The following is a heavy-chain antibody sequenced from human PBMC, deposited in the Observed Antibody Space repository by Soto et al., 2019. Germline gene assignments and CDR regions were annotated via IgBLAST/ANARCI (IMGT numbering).Heavy chain of an antibody. D-gene: IGHD1-1*01. CDR3: ARGRTGSLIGLHLV. J-gene: IGHJ1*01. CDR2: VSTKSGNT. Sequence: QIQLVQSGAEVKKPGASVKVSCQASGYNFFDYGVSWMRQAPGQGLVWMGWVSTKSGNTDYARKVQGSVTMTTDISRSIADLELRSLISDHTCVYFCARGRTGSLIGLHLVWGQGILVSV. CDR1: GYNFFDYG. V-gene: IGHV1-18*01.